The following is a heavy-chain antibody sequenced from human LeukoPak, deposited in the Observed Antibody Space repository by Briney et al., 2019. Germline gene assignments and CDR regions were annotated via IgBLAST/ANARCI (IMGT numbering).Heavy chain of an antibody. V-gene: IGHV3-30*02. J-gene: IGHJ4*02. CDR2: VRSDGDIK. CDR1: GFTFSNYG. Sequence: PGGSLRLSCAASGFTFSNYGMYWVRQAPGKGLGWVAFVRSDGDIKYYADSVKGRFTISRDNSRTTLYLQMNSLRAEDTAVYHCAKDLPAAYFDYWGQGTLVTVSS. CDR3: AKDLPAAYFDY. D-gene: IGHD2-2*01.